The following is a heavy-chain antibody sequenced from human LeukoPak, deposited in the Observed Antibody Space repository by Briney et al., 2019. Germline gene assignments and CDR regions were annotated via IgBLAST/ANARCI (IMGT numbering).Heavy chain of an antibody. D-gene: IGHD6-19*01. V-gene: IGHV3-23*01. CDR2: LSGSGITT. CDR3: PKGLYSGDWSYFFY. J-gene: IGHJ4*01. Sequence: GWSLRLSCAASGFTFSNSAMSWVRQAPGKGLEWVSTLSGSGITTYYADSVKGRFTISRDNSKNTLYLQMNSLRAKDTAVYYCPKGLYSGDWSYFFYWGHGTLVSVAS. CDR1: GFTFSNSA.